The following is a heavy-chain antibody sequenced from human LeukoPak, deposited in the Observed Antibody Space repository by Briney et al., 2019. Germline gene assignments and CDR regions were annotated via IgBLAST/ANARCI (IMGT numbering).Heavy chain of an antibody. Sequence: ASVKVSCKASGYTFTSYYMHWVRQAPGQGLEWMGIINPSGGSTSYAQKFQGRFTMTTDTSTSTAYMELRSLRSDDTAVYYCARDHSSSGQLFDYWGQGTLVTVSS. V-gene: IGHV1-46*01. CDR2: INPSGGST. CDR3: ARDHSSSGQLFDY. J-gene: IGHJ4*02. CDR1: GYTFTSYY. D-gene: IGHD6-13*01.